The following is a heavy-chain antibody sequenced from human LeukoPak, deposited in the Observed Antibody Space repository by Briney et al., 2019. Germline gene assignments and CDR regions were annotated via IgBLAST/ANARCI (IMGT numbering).Heavy chain of an antibody. Sequence: PSETLSLTCTVSGDSITSYYWSWIRQPPGKGLEWIGYVYHSGSTSYNPSLKSRVTISVDTSKKQFSLRLSSVTAADTALYYCARKGSNWSTQFDYWGQGTLVTVSS. CDR2: VYHSGST. V-gene: IGHV4-59*08. D-gene: IGHD6-13*01. CDR3: ARKGSNWSTQFDY. CDR1: GDSITSYY. J-gene: IGHJ4*02.